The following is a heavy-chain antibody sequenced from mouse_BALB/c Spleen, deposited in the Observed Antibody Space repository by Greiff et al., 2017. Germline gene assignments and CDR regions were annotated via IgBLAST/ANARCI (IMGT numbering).Heavy chain of an antibody. CDR1: GFSLTGYG. Sequence: QVQLQQSGPGLVAPSQSLSITCTVSGFSLTGYGVSWVRQPPGKGLEWLGMIWGDGSTDYNSALKSRLSISKDNSKSQVFLKMNSLQTDDTARYYCAREDHGGYFDVWGAGTTVTVSS. V-gene: IGHV2-6-7*01. J-gene: IGHJ1*01. CDR3: AREDHGGYFDV. CDR2: IWGDGST.